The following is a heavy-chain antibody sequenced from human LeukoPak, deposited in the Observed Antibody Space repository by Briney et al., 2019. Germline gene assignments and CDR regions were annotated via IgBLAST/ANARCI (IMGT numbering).Heavy chain of an antibody. J-gene: IGHJ4*02. CDR3: AKAPRDQLPAHHFDY. CDR2: ISGSGGST. Sequence: PGGSLRLSCAASGFTFSSYAMSWVRQAPGKGLEWVSAISGSGGSTYYADSVKGRFTISRDNSKNTLYLQMNSLRAEDTAVHYCAKAPRDQLPAHHFDYWGQGTLVTVSS. V-gene: IGHV3-23*01. CDR1: GFTFSSYA. D-gene: IGHD2-2*01.